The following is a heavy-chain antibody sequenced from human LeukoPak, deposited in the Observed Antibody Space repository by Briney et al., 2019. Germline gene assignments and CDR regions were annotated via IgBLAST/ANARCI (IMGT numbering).Heavy chain of an antibody. J-gene: IGHJ3*02. D-gene: IGHD2-15*01. CDR1: GFTFSRDW. CDR3: LVILTEPTSPSPDGLDI. V-gene: IGHV3-74*01. CDR2: IDSDDGST. Sequence: GGSLRLSCAASGFTFSRDWMHWVRQVPGKVLVWVSRIDSDDGSTSYADSVRGRFAISRDNAKKTLYLQMNSLRVEDTAVYYCLVILTEPTSPSPDGLDIWGQGTMVTVSS.